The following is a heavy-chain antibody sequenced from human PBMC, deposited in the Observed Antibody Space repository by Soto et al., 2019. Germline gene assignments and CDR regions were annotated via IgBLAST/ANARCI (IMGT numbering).Heavy chain of an antibody. CDR3: AGRTTVSGDGYYYSSGMDV. D-gene: IGHD4-17*01. CDR2: IDPSDSYT. J-gene: IGHJ6*02. CDR1: GYSFTSYW. Sequence: EVQLVQSGAEVKKPGESLRISCKGSGYSFTSYWISWVRQMPGKGLEWMGRIDPSDSYTNYSPSFQGHVTISADKSISTACLQWSSLKASDTAMYYCAGRTTVSGDGYYYSSGMDVWCQGTTVTLSS. V-gene: IGHV5-10-1*03.